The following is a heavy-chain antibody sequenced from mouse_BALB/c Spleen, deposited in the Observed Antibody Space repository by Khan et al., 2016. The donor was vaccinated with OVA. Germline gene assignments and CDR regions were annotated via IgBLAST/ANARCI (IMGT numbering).Heavy chain of an antibody. CDR1: GYSFTVYY. V-gene: IGHV1-26*01. Sequence: VQLKESGPDLVKPGASVKISCKASGYSFTVYYMTWVKQSHGKSPEWIGRVNPNNGDTNYNQNFKGKAILTVDKSSNTAYMELRSLTSEVSAVFYCARGYEFFPYWGQGTLVTVSA. CDR3: ARGYEFFPY. J-gene: IGHJ3*01. D-gene: IGHD2-12*01. CDR2: VNPNNGDT.